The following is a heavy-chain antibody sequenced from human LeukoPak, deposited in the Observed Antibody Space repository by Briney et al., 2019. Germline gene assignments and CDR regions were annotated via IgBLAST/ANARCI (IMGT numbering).Heavy chain of an antibody. D-gene: IGHD2-2*01. CDR1: GGSISSYY. CDR2: IYTSGST. V-gene: IGHV4-4*07. CDR3: ARDRRKGCSNTSCFLPYYYYYMDV. J-gene: IGHJ6*03. Sequence: SETLSLTCTVSGGSISSYYWSWIRQPAGKGLEWIGRIYTSGSTNYNPSLKSRVTMSVDTSKNQFSLKLSSVTAADTAVYYCARDRRKGCSNTSCFLPYYYYYMDVWGKGTTVTVSS.